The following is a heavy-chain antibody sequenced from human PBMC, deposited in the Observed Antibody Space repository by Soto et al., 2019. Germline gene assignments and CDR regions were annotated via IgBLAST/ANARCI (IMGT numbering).Heavy chain of an antibody. CDR1: GFTFTSYS. D-gene: IGHD2-2*01. CDR3: ARDAAVVPAANGDYYYYHGMDV. CDR2: ISSRSSTI. V-gene: IGHV3-48*02. J-gene: IGHJ6*02. Sequence: EVQLVESGGGLVQPGGSLRLSCAASGFTFTSYSMNWVRQAPGKGLEWVSYISSRSSTIYYADSVKGRFSISRENAKNSLYLQMNSLRDDDTAVYYCARDAAVVPAANGDYYYYHGMDVWGQGTTVTVSS.